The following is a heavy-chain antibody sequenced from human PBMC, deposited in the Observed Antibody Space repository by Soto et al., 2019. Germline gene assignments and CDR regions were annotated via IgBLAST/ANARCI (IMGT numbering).Heavy chain of an antibody. CDR1: GFTFDDYA. V-gene: IGHV3-9*01. Sequence: EVQLVESGGGLVQPGRSLRLSCAASGFTFDDYAMHWVRQAPGKGLEWVSGISWNSGSIGYADSVKGRFTISRDNAKNSLYLQMNSLRAEDTALYYGANSRVVVAATANYFQHWGQGTLVTVSS. D-gene: IGHD2-15*01. CDR2: ISWNSGSI. CDR3: ANSRVVVAATANYFQH. J-gene: IGHJ1*01.